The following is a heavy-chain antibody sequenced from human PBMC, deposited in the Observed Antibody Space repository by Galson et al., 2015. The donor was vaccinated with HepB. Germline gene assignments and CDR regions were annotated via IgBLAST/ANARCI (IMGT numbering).Heavy chain of an antibody. J-gene: IGHJ6*02. CDR3: VSQGGSWDYYYGMDV. CDR1: GYSFTSYW. CDR2: IYPGDSDT. D-gene: IGHD2-15*01. Sequence: QSGAEVKKPGESLKISCTGSGYSFTSYWIGWVRQMPGKGLEWMGIIYPGDSDTRYSPSFQGQVTISADKSISTAYLQWSSLKASDTAMYYCVSQGGSWDYYYGMDVWGQGTTVTVSS. V-gene: IGHV5-51*01.